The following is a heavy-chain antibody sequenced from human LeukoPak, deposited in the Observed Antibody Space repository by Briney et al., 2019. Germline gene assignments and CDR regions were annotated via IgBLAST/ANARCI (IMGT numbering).Heavy chain of an antibody. CDR3: ARAIKGYGSRSRYYYYYGMDV. CDR2: IWYDGSNK. D-gene: IGHD3-10*01. Sequence: GRSLRLSCAASGFTFSSYGMHWVRQAPGKGLEWVAVIWYDGSNKYYADSVKGRFTISRDNSKNTLYLQMNSLRAEDTAVYYCARAIKGYGSRSRYYYYYGMDVWGKGTTVTVSS. CDR1: GFTFSSYG. V-gene: IGHV3-33*01. J-gene: IGHJ6*04.